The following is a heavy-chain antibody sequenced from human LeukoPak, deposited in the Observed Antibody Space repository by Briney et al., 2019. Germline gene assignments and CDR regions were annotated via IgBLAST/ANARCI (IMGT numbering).Heavy chain of an antibody. Sequence: GASVKVSCKASGYTFTSYGISWVRQAPGQGLEWMGGIIPIFGTANYAQKFQGRVTITADESTSTAYMELSSLRSEDTAVYYCARLDYGVPSVDYWGQGTLVTVSS. CDR3: ARLDYGVPSVDY. CDR2: IIPIFGTA. V-gene: IGHV1-69*13. CDR1: GYTFTSYG. D-gene: IGHD4-17*01. J-gene: IGHJ4*02.